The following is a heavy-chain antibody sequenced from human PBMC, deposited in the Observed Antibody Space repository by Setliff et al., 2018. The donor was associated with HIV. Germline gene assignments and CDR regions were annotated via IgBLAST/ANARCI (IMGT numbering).Heavy chain of an antibody. CDR1: GGSFSGDF. D-gene: IGHD4-17*01. J-gene: IGHJ4*02. CDR3: AIAPLESMMTTANYFDS. Sequence: LSLTCAVSGGSFSGDFWTWIRRAPGKGLEWIGEIHHTGRTDYNPSLKGRVTISVDTSKNQFTLRLHSVTAADTAVYYCAIAPLESMMTTANYFDSWGQGTLVTVSS. V-gene: IGHV4-34*01. CDR2: IHHTGRT.